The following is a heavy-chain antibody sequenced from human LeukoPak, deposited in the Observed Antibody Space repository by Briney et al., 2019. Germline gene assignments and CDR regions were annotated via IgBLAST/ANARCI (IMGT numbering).Heavy chain of an antibody. V-gene: IGHV1-2*02. CDR2: INPNSGGT. CDR3: ARSGLVRRDDAFDI. D-gene: IGHD6-19*01. Sequence: WINPNSGGTNYAQKFQGRVTMTRDTSISTAYMELSRLRSDDTAVYYCARSGLVRRDDAFDIWGQGTMVTVSS. J-gene: IGHJ3*02.